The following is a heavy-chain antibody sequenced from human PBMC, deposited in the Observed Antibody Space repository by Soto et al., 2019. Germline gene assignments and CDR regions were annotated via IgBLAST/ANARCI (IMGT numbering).Heavy chain of an antibody. CDR1: GGTFSSYA. V-gene: IGHV1-69*01. J-gene: IGHJ5*02. Sequence: QVQLVQSGAEVKKPGSSVKVSCKASGGTFSSYAISWVRQAPGQGLEWMGGIIPIFGTANYAQKFQGRVTITADDSTSTAYMELGSLISEDTAVYYCAREHPHIVVVTAHGWFDPWGQGTLVTVSS. CDR2: IIPIFGTA. CDR3: AREHPHIVVVTAHGWFDP. D-gene: IGHD2-21*02.